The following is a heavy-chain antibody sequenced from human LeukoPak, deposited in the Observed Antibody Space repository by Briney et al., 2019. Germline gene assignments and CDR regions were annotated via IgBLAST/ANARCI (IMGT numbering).Heavy chain of an antibody. V-gene: IGHV3-23*01. J-gene: IGHJ4*02. CDR2: ISGSGGST. CDR1: GFTFSSYA. D-gene: IGHD6-13*01. Sequence: GGSLRLSCAASGFTFSSYAMSWVRQAPGKGLEWVSAISGSGGSTYYADSVKDRFTISRDNSKNTLYLQMNSLRAEDTSIYFCAKALEQETVIALDSWGRGTLVTVSS. CDR3: AKALEQETVIALDS.